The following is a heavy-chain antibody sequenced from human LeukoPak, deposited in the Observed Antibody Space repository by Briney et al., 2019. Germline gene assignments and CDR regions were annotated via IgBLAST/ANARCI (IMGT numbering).Heavy chain of an antibody. CDR1: GGTFSSYA. J-gene: IGHJ4*02. D-gene: IGHD1-26*01. Sequence: ASVKVSCKASGGTFSSYAISWVRQAPGQGLEWMGIINPSGGSTSYAQKFQGRVTMTRDTSTSTVYMELSSLRSEDTAVYYCARDHSGSYPIDYWGQGTLVTVSS. CDR2: INPSGGST. V-gene: IGHV1-46*01. CDR3: ARDHSGSYPIDY.